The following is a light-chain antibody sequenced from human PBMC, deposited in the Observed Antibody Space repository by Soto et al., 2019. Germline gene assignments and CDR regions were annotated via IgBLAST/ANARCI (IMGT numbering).Light chain of an antibody. V-gene: IGKV3-15*01. CDR1: QSVGSN. CDR2: GAS. Sequence: EIVMTQSPATLSVSPGERATLSCRASQSVGSNLAWYQQKPGQAPSPLMYGASTRATGVPARFSGSGSGAEFTLTISSLQSEEFAVYYYQQYNNRPPWTFGQGTKVEIQ. CDR3: QQYNNRPPWT. J-gene: IGKJ1*01.